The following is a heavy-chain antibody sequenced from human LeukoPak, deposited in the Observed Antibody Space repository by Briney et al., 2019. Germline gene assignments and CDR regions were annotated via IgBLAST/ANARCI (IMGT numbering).Heavy chain of an antibody. D-gene: IGHD6-13*01. CDR2: IIPTFGTA. CDR1: GGTFSSYA. CDR3: ARDGVAAAAGY. Sequence: RASVKVSCKASGGTFSSYAISWVRQAPGQGLEWMGGIIPTFGTANYAQKFQGRVTITADKSTSTAYMELSSLRSEDTAVYYCARDGVAAAAGYWGQGTLVTVSS. J-gene: IGHJ4*02. V-gene: IGHV1-69*06.